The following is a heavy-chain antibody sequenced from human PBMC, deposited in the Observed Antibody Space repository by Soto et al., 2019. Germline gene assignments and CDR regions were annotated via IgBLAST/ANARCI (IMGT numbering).Heavy chain of an antibody. CDR2: IIPILGIA. J-gene: IGHJ3*02. Sequence: QVQLVQSGAEVKKPGSSVKVSCKASGGTFSSYTISWVRQAYGQGLEWMGRIIPILGIANYAQKFQGRVTITADKCTSTAYMELSSLRSEDTAVYYCARELDDAFDIWGQGTMVTVSS. CDR1: GGTFSSYT. V-gene: IGHV1-69*08. CDR3: ARELDDAFDI.